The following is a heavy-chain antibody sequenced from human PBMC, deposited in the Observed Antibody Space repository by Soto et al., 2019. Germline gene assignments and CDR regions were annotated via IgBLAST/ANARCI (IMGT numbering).Heavy chain of an antibody. J-gene: IGHJ4*02. V-gene: IGHV5-51*01. Sequence: GESLKISCKGSGYSFTSYWIGWVRQMPGKGLEWMGIIYPGDSDTRYSPSFQGQVTISVDKSISTAYLQWSSLKASDTAMYYCARQHDYNILTGYFYSFDHWGQGTLVTASS. CDR1: GYSFTSYW. CDR2: IYPGDSDT. D-gene: IGHD3-9*01. CDR3: ARQHDYNILTGYFYSFDH.